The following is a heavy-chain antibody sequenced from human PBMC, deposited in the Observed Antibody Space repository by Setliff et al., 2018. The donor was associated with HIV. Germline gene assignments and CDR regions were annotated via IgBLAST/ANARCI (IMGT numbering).Heavy chain of an antibody. CDR2: IHYSGST. CDR1: GGSISSNNYY. CDR3: ARLAASIAARRRFDY. Sequence: PSETLSLTCTVSGGSISSNNYYWGWIRQPPGKGLEWIGSIHYSGSTYQNPSLKSRVPISVDTSKNQYSLKLSSVTAADTAVYYCARLAASIAARRRFDYWGQGTLVTVSS. D-gene: IGHD6-6*01. V-gene: IGHV4-39*01. J-gene: IGHJ4*02.